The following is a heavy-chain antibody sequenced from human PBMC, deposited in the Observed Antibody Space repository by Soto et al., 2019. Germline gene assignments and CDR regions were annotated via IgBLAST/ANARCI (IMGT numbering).Heavy chain of an antibody. CDR2: ISGSGGST. CDR3: AKTQTVDTAMVTFFDY. V-gene: IGHV3-23*01. D-gene: IGHD5-18*01. Sequence: GGSLRLSCAASGFTFSSYAMSWVRQAPGKGLEWVSAISGSGGSTYYADSVKGRFTISRDNSKNTLYLQMNSLRAEDTAVYYCAKTQTVDTAMVTFFDYWGQGTLVTVSS. CDR1: GFTFSSYA. J-gene: IGHJ4*02.